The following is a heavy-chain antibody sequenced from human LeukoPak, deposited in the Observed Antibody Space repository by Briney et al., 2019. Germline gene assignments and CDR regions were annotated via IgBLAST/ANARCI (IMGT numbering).Heavy chain of an antibody. Sequence: GALRLSCAASGFTFSSYGMHWVRQAPGKGLEWVAVISYDGSNKYYADSVKGRFTISRDNSKNTLYLQMNSLRAEDTAVYYCARSDDFWSGYYWDYWGQGTLVTVSS. CDR2: ISYDGSNK. CDR3: ARSDDFWSGYYWDY. V-gene: IGHV3-30*03. CDR1: GFTFSSYG. D-gene: IGHD3-3*01. J-gene: IGHJ4*02.